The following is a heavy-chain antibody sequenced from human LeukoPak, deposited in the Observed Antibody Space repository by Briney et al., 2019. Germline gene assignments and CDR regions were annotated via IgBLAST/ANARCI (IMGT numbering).Heavy chain of an antibody. J-gene: IGHJ4*02. CDR1: GFTFSGYG. D-gene: IGHD3-22*01. Sequence: GGSLRLSCAASGFTFSGYGMHWVRQAPGKGLEWVSGISGSGGSTYYADSVKGRFTISRDNSKNTLYLQMTSLRAEDTAVYYCAKDQVWIVVGSFDYWGQGTLVTVSS. V-gene: IGHV3-23*01. CDR3: AKDQVWIVVGSFDY. CDR2: ISGSGGST.